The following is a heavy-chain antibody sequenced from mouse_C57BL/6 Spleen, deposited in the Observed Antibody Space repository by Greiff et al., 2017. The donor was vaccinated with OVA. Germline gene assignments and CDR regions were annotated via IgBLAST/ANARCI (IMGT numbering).Heavy chain of an antibody. J-gene: IGHJ2*01. Sequence: QVQLQHPGAELVRPGSSVKLSCKASGYTFTSYWMHWVKQRPIQGLEWIGNIDPSDSETHYNQKFKDKATLTVDKSSSTAYMQLSSLTSEDSAVYYCAREGDYYGSSFDYWGQGTTLTVSS. V-gene: IGHV1-52*01. CDR1: GYTFTSYW. D-gene: IGHD1-1*01. CDR2: IDPSDSET. CDR3: AREGDYYGSSFDY.